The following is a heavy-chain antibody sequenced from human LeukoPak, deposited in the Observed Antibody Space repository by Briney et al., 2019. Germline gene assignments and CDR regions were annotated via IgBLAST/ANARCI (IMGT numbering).Heavy chain of an antibody. CDR1: GFTFSSYA. CDR2: ISGSGGST. J-gene: IGHJ4*02. V-gene: IGHV3-23*01. Sequence: GGSLRLSCAASGFTFSSYAMSWVRQAPGKGLEWVSAISGSGGSTYYADSVKGRFTISRDSSKNTLYLQMNSLRAEDTAVYYCAKVPTHIAVAGTYDYWGQGTLVTVSS. D-gene: IGHD6-19*01. CDR3: AKVPTHIAVAGTYDY.